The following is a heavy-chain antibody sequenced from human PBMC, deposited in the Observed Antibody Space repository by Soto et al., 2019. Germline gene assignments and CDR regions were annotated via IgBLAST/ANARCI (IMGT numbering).Heavy chain of an antibody. D-gene: IGHD2-15*01. Sequence: SETLSLTCAVYGGSFSGYYWSWIRQPPGKGLEWIGEINHSGSTNYNPSLKSRVTISVDTSKNQFSLKLSSVTAADTAVYYCARVDAGYSSGGSCYTFDYWGQGTLVTVSS. J-gene: IGHJ4*02. V-gene: IGHV4-34*01. CDR1: GGSFSGYY. CDR2: INHSGST. CDR3: ARVDAGYSSGGSCYTFDY.